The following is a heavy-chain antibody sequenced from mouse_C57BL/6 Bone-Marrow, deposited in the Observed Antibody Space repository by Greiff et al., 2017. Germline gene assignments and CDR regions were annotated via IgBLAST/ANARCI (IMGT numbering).Heavy chain of an antibody. CDR2: ISYDCSN. CDR1: GYSITSGYY. Sequence: EVHLVESGPGLVKPSQSLSLTCSVTGYSITSGYYWNWIRQFPGNKLEWRGYISYDCSNNYNPSLKNRITITRDTSKNQFFLQLNSVTTEDTATYYCARGLTLWFAYWGQGTLVTVSA. J-gene: IGHJ3*01. V-gene: IGHV3-6*01. D-gene: IGHD1-3*01. CDR3: ARGLTLWFAY.